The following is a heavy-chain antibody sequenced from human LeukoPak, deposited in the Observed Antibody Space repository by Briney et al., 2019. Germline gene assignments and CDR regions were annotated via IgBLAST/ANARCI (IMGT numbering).Heavy chain of an antibody. CDR2: ISSSSNYI. CDR3: ARGTGAFDY. Sequence: GGSLRLSCAASGFTFSSYTMDWVRQAPGKGLEWVSSISSSSNYIYYADSVKGRFTISRDNAKNSLYLQMNSLRAEDTAVYYCARGTGAFDYWGQGTLVTVSS. CDR1: GFTFSSYT. V-gene: IGHV3-21*01. D-gene: IGHD4/OR15-4a*01. J-gene: IGHJ4*02.